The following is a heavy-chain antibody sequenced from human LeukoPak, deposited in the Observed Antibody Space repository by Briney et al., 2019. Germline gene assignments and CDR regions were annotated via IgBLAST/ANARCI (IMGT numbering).Heavy chain of an antibody. Sequence: GGSLRLSCAASGFTFSSYAMHWVRQAPGKGLEYVSAISSNGGSTYYANSVKGRFTISRDNSKNTLYLQMGSLRAEDMAVYYCAKAGYCSSTSCSSVDYWGQGTLVTVSS. CDR3: AKAGYCSSTSCSSVDY. CDR2: ISSNGGST. J-gene: IGHJ4*02. V-gene: IGHV3-64*01. CDR1: GFTFSSYA. D-gene: IGHD2-2*01.